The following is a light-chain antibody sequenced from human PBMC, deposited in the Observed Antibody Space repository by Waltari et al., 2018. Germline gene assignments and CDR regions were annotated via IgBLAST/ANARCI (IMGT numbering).Light chain of an antibody. CDR3: SSYTTSITWV. J-gene: IGLJ3*02. V-gene: IGLV2-14*01. CDR2: EVS. CDR1: SRDIGAYNY. Sequence: QSALTQPASVSGSPGQSIPIPCTGASRDIGAYNYVSWFQQHPGKAPKLMIYEVSNRPSGVSNRFSGSKSGNTASLTISGLQTADEADYYCSSYTTSITWVFGGGTKLTVL.